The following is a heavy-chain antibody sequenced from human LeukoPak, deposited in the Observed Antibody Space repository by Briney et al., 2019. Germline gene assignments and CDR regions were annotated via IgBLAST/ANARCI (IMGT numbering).Heavy chain of an antibody. J-gene: IGHJ4*02. V-gene: IGHV1-18*01. D-gene: IGHD2-15*01. CDR3: ARDFFHGHCSGLTCFLLDS. Sequence: ASVKVSCKASGYTFTSYGITWVRQAPGQGLEWMGWISAYNGNTNYAQKFQGRLTMTSDTSTNTAYMELRSLRPDDTAVYYCARDFFHGHCSGLTCFLLDSWGQGSLVTVSS. CDR2: ISAYNGNT. CDR1: GYTFTSYG.